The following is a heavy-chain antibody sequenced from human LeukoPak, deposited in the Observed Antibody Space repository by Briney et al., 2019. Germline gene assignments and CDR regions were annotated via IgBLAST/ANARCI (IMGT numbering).Heavy chain of an antibody. V-gene: IGHV3-23*01. Sequence: QPGGSLTLSCAASGFTFSDFAVSWVRRVSGKGLEFVSIMTGSGTRTYYIDSVKGPFTISRDNSKNTVYLQMNSLTAGASALYYCRAQRSGFPHVDHWGQGTHVTVSS. CDR3: RAQRSGFPHVDH. CDR1: GFTFSDFA. D-gene: IGHD3-22*01. J-gene: IGHJ4*02. CDR2: MTGSGTRT.